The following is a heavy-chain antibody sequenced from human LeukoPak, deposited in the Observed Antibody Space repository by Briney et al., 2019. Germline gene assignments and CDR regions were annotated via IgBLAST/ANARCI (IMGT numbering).Heavy chain of an antibody. CDR3: ARCSSRRSASDY. J-gene: IGHJ4*02. CDR2: IRQDGTEI. V-gene: IGHV3-7*01. CDR1: GFTFSSRW. Sequence: GGSLRLSCVASGFTFSSRWMHWVRQAPGKGLEWVANIRQDGTEIYYVDSVKGRFTISRDNAKNSLYLQMNSLRADDTAVYYCARCSSRRSASDYWGQGTLVTVSS. D-gene: IGHD3-10*02.